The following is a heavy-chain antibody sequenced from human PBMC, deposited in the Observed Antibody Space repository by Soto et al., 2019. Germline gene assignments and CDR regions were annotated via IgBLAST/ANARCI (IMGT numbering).Heavy chain of an antibody. V-gene: IGHV4-39*01. D-gene: IGHD6-13*01. CDR2: IYYSGST. J-gene: IGHJ4*02. CDR3: ARLPSSSWYTRFDY. Sequence: SETLCLTCTVSGGSISSSSYYWGWIRQPPGKGLEWIGSIYYSGSTYYNPSLKSRVTISVDTSKNQFSLKLSSVTAADTAVYYCARLPSSSWYTRFDYWGQGTLVTVSS. CDR1: GGSISSSSYY.